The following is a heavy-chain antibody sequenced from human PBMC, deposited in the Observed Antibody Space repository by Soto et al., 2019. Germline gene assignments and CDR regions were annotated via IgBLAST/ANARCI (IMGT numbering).Heavy chain of an antibody. J-gene: IGHJ6*02. CDR2: IIPVFGTA. V-gene: IGHV1-69*12. CDR3: ARGDATKIVVTTYYAMDV. CDR1: GGSLSNYG. Sequence: QVQLVQSGAEVKKPGSSVKVSCKASGGSLSNYGISWVRQAPGQGLEWMGGIIPVFGTANYAQKFQGRVTITADESTNIVYMDVTTTRSEDTAVYYCARGDATKIVVTTYYAMDVWGQGTTVTVSS. D-gene: IGHD4-17*01.